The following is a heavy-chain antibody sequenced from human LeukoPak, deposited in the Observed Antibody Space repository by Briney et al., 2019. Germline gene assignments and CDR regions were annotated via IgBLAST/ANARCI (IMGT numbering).Heavy chain of an antibody. V-gene: IGHV3-7*03. CDR1: AFIFSGHW. CDR2: IKEDGSER. Sequence: GGSLRLSCEGSAFIFSGHWMNWVRQTPGKGLEWVASIKEDGSERQYVDSVKGRFSISRDNTKGSLFLQLNSLRAEDTAVYYWARYGQQQPFDYWGQGTLVTVSS. CDR3: ARYGQQQPFDY. J-gene: IGHJ4*02. D-gene: IGHD6-13*01.